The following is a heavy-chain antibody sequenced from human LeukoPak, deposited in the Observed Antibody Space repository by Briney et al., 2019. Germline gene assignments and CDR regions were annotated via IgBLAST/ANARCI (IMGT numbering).Heavy chain of an antibody. D-gene: IGHD6-13*01. CDR3: ARQLAAAGHFDY. J-gene: IGHJ4*02. Sequence: PSETLSLTCTVSGGSISSRIYYWGWIRQPPGKGLEWIGRIYYSGSPYYNPSLKGRVTISVDTSKNQFSLKLSSVTAADTAVYYCARQLAAAGHFDYWGQGTLVTVSS. CDR1: GGSISSRIYY. V-gene: IGHV4-39*01. CDR2: IYYSGSP.